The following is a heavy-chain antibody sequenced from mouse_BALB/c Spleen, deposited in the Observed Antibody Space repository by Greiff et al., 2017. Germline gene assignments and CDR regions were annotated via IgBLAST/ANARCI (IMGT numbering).Heavy chain of an antibody. CDR3: TRRLLPGVLDY. Sequence: VQLQQSGAELVKPGASVKLSCKASGYTFTSYYMYWVKQRPGQGLEWIGEINPSNGGTNFNEKFKSKATLTVDKSSSTAYMQLSSLTSEDSAVYYCTRRLLPGVLDYWGQGTTLTVSS. CDR1: GYTFTSYY. J-gene: IGHJ2*01. V-gene: IGHV1S81*02. CDR2: INPSNGGT. D-gene: IGHD2-3*01.